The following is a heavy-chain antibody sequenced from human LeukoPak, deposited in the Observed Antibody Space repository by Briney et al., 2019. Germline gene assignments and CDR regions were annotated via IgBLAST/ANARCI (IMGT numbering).Heavy chain of an antibody. CDR2: IIPILGIA. J-gene: IGHJ4*02. V-gene: IGHV1-69*04. D-gene: IGHD6-13*01. CDR3: ARGDSYSHKDY. CDR1: GGTFSSYA. Sequence: ASAKVSCKASGGTFSSYAISWVRQAPGQGLEWMGRIIPILGIANYAQKFQGRVTITADKSTSTAYMELSSLRSEDTAVYYCARGDSYSHKDYWGQGTLVTVSS.